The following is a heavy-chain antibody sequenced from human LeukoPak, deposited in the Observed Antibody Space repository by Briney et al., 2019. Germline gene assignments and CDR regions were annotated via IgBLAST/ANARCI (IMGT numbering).Heavy chain of an antibody. CDR3: ARVDGSVDY. D-gene: IGHD5-24*01. CDR1: GFTFSSYA. Sequence: PGGSLRLSCAASGFTFSSYAMHWVRQAPGKGLEYVSDISSNGGSTYYANSVKGRFTISRDNSKNTLYLQMGSLRTEDTAVYYCARVDGSVDYWGQGTLVTVSS. CDR2: ISSNGGST. J-gene: IGHJ4*02. V-gene: IGHV3-64*01.